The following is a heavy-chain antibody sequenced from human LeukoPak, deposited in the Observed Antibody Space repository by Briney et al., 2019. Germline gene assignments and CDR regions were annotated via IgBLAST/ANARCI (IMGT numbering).Heavy chain of an antibody. Sequence: ASVKVSCKVSEYTLTELSMHWVRQAPGKGLEWMGGFDPEDGETIYAQKFQGRVTMTEDTSTDTAYMELSSLRSEDTAVYYCATPTHSGFLEWLPSFDYWGQGTLVTVSS. CDR3: ATPTHSGFLEWLPSFDY. V-gene: IGHV1-24*01. D-gene: IGHD3-3*01. CDR1: EYTLTELS. CDR2: FDPEDGET. J-gene: IGHJ4*02.